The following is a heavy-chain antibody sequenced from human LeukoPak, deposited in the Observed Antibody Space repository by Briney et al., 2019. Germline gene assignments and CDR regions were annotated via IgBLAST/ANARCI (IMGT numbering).Heavy chain of an antibody. Sequence: ASVKVSCKASGFTFTRYYMHWVRQAPGQGLEWMGWISANNGNTNHAQKVQGRVTMTTDTSTSTAYMELRSLRSDDTAVYYCARGESTTPFDYWGQGTLVTVSS. CDR1: GFTFTRYY. J-gene: IGHJ4*02. D-gene: IGHD1-14*01. V-gene: IGHV1-18*04. CDR2: ISANNGNT. CDR3: ARGESTTPFDY.